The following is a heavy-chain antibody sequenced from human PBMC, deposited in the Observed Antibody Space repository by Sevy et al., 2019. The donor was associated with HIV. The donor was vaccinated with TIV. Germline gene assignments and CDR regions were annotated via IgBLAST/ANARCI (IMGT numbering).Heavy chain of an antibody. CDR2: ISAYNGNT. V-gene: IGHV1-18*04. CDR1: GYTFTNYG. CDR3: ARYCSSTSCYTVDRKLDY. Sequence: VKVSCKASGYTFTNYGINWVRQALGQGLEWMGWISAYNGNTEYEQNFQGRVTMTTDTSTSTAYMELRSLRSDDTAVYYCARYCSSTSCYTVDRKLDYWGQGTLVTVSS. D-gene: IGHD2-2*02. J-gene: IGHJ4*02.